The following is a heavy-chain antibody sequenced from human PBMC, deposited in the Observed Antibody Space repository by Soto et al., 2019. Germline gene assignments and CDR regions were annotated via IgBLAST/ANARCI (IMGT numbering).Heavy chain of an antibody. D-gene: IGHD3-9*01. V-gene: IGHV3-21*06. Sequence: GGSLRLSCAGSGFTFSSYSMNWVRQAPGKGLEWVSSISSPNSYIYYADSVKGRFTISRDNAKNSLYLQMNSLRAEDTAVYYCARDHDILTDYSDAGLDPWGQGTLVTVSS. CDR1: GFTFSSYS. J-gene: IGHJ5*02. CDR2: ISSPNSYI. CDR3: ARDHDILTDYSDAGLDP.